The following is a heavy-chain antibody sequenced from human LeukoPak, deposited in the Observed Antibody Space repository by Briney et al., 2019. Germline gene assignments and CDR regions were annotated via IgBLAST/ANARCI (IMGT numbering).Heavy chain of an antibody. CDR1: GFTFSSYG. D-gene: IGHD6-13*01. CDR2: ISYDGSNK. CDR3: AKDEGSYSSSPDAFDI. V-gene: IGHV3-30*18. J-gene: IGHJ3*02. Sequence: PGGSLRLSCAASGFTFSSYGMHWVRQAPGKGLEWVAVISYDGSNKYYADSVRGRFTISRDNSKNTLYLQMNSLRAEDTAVYYCAKDEGSYSSSPDAFDIWGQGTMVTVSS.